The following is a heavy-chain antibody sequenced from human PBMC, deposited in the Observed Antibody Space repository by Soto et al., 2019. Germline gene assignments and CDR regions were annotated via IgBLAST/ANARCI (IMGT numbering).Heavy chain of an antibody. CDR2: ISPYNGNT. J-gene: IGHJ6*02. CDR3: ARGAPSWAYGMDV. CDR1: GYTFTTYG. V-gene: IGHV1-18*01. D-gene: IGHD1-26*01. Sequence: QVQLVQSGAEVKKPGASVKVSCEASGYTFTTYGISWVRQAPGQGLEWMGWISPYNGNTNYAQKFQGRVTMTTDKSTSTAYMDLRSLRSDDTAVYYCARGAPSWAYGMDVWGQGTTVTVSS.